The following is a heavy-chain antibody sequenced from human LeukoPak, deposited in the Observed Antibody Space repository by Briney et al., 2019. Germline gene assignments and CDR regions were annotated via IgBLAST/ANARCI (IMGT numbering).Heavy chain of an antibody. CDR2: ISGSGGST. D-gene: IGHD3-22*01. CDR3: AKDELEYYDSSGYFDY. Sequence: GGSLRLSCAAPGFTFSSYAMSWVRQAPGKGLEWVSAISGSGGSTYYADSVKGRFTISRDNSKNTLYLQMNSLRAEDTAVYYCAKDELEYYDSSGYFDYWGQGTLVTVSS. J-gene: IGHJ4*02. V-gene: IGHV3-23*01. CDR1: GFTFSSYA.